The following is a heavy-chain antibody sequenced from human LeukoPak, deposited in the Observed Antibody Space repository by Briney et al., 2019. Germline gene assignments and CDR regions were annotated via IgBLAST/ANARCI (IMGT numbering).Heavy chain of an antibody. CDR2: IIPIFGTA. V-gene: IGHV1-69*13. CDR1: GGTFSSSA. D-gene: IGHD1-7*01. J-gene: IGHJ4*02. CDR3: ASSPITGTSYADY. Sequence: ASVKVSCKASGGTFSSSAISWVRQGPGQGLEWMGGIIPIFGTANYAQKFQGRVTITADESTSTAYMELSSLRSEDTAVYYCASSPITGTSYADYWGQGTLVTASS.